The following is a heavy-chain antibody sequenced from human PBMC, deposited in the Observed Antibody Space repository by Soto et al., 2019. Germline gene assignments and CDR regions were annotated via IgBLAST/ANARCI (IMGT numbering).Heavy chain of an antibody. J-gene: IGHJ3*02. CDR2: IYHSGST. V-gene: IGHV4-4*02. CDR1: GGSISSSNW. D-gene: IGHD3-22*01. Sequence: PSETPYLTCAVSGGSISSSNWSRWVRQPPGKGLEWIGEIYHSGSTYYNPSLKSRVTISVDTSKNQFSLKLSSVTAADSAVYYCSTGGGNYYDSSGYYGDGDAFDIWGQGTMVTVSS. CDR3: STGGGNYYDSSGYYGDGDAFDI.